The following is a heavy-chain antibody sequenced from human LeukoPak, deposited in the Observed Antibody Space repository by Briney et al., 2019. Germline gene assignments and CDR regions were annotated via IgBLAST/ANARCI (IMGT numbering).Heavy chain of an antibody. CDR3: ARSWVCGGSCNDWFDP. CDR1: GGTFSSYA. V-gene: IGHV1-69*05. D-gene: IGHD2-15*01. J-gene: IGHJ5*02. CDR2: IIPIFGTA. Sequence: SVKVSCKASGGTFSSYAISWVRQAPGQGLEWMGGIIPIFGTANYAQKFQGRVTITTDESTSTAYMELSSLRSEDTAVYYCARSWVCGGSCNDWFDPWGQGTLVTVSS.